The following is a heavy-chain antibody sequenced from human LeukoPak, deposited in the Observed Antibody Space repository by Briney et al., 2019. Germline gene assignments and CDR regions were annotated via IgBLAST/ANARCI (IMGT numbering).Heavy chain of an antibody. J-gene: IGHJ4*02. CDR1: GFTFSIYN. V-gene: IGHV3-48*02. D-gene: IGHD5-18*01. CDR3: ARYNYDMFDY. Sequence: GGSLRLSCAACGFTFSIYNMNWVRQAPGKGLEWVSYISSSSSTIYYADSVKGRFTISRDNAKNALYLQFNSLRDEDTAVYYCARYNYDMFDYWGQGTLVTVSS. CDR2: ISSSSSTI.